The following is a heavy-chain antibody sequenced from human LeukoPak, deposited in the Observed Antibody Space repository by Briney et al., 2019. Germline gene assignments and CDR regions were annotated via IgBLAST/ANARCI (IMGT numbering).Heavy chain of an antibody. D-gene: IGHD3-16*01. J-gene: IGHJ4*02. CDR1: GFTFSTYI. CDR3: ARGFAGNLDY. Sequence: GGSLRLSCAASGFTFSTYIMNWVRQAPGKGLEWVSVVYSGGGTNYADSVKDRFIISKDNSKNMVYLQMNSLRVEDTAVYYCARGFAGNLDYWGQGTLVTVST. CDR2: VYSGGGT. V-gene: IGHV3-66*01.